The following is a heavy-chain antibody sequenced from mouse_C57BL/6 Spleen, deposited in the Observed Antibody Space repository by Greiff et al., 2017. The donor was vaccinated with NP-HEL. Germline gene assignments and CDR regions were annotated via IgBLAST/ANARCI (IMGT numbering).Heavy chain of an antibody. CDR3: ARKTAQATGWYFDV. J-gene: IGHJ1*03. V-gene: IGHV5-16*01. CDR1: GFTFSDYY. Sequence: EVKLVESEGGLVQPGSSMKLSCTASGFTFSDYYMAWVRQVPEKGLEWVANINYDGSSTYYLDSLKSRFIISRDNAKNILYLQMSSLKSEDTATYYCARKTAQATGWYFDVWGTGTTVTVSS. CDR2: INYDGSST. D-gene: IGHD3-2*02.